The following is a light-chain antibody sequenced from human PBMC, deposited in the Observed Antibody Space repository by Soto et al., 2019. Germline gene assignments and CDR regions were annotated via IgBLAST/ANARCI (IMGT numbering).Light chain of an antibody. CDR2: QVS. CDR3: MQFARFPRT. V-gene: IGKV2-24*01. CDR1: QSLVYSDGNTY. J-gene: IGKJ1*01. Sequence: DIVLTQTPLSSPVTLGQPASISCRSSQSLVYSDGNTYLSWHQQPPGQPPRLLNYQVSDRFSGVPDRFSGSGAGTDFTLKISSVEAEDVGVYYCMQFARFPRTFGQGTKVEIK.